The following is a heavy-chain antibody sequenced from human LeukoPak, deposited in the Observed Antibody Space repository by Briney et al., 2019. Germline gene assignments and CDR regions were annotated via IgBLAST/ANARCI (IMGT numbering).Heavy chain of an antibody. V-gene: IGHV3-64*01. D-gene: IGHD2-15*01. CDR3: ARGYCSGGSCYYDH. CDR2: ITSNGGST. CDR1: GFTFSNHG. Sequence: QPGRSLRLSCAASGFTFSNHGIHWVRQAPGKGPEYVSSITSNGGSTYYANSVKGRFTISRDNSQNTLYLQMGSLRAEDMAVYYCARGYCSGGSCYYDHWGPGTLVTVSS. J-gene: IGHJ4*02.